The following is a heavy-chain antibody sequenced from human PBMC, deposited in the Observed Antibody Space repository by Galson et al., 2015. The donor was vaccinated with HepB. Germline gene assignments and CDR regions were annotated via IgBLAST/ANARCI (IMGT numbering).Heavy chain of an antibody. CDR1: GYTFTSYY. CDR3: ASTSRPQYRDYNYGMDV. D-gene: IGHD5-18*01. J-gene: IGHJ6*02. CDR2: INPSGGST. Sequence: SVKVSCKASGYTFTSYYMHWVRQAPGQGLEWMGIINPSGGSTSYAQKLQGRVTMTRDTSTSTVYMELSSLRSEDTAVYYCASTSRPQYRDYNYGMDVWGQGTTVTVSS. V-gene: IGHV1-46*04.